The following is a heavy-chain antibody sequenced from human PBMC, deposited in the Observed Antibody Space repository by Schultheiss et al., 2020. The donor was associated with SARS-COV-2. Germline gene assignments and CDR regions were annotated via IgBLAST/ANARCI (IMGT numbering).Heavy chain of an antibody. CDR2: ISGSGGST. D-gene: IGHD6-13*01. CDR3: AKDGLGYSSSWYLWYFDL. V-gene: IGHV3-23*01. Sequence: GGSLRLSCAASGFTFSSYAMSWVRQAPGKGLEWVSAISGSGGSTYYADSVKGRFTISRDNSKNTLYLQMNSLRAEDTAVYYCAKDGLGYSSSWYLWYFDLWGRGTLVTVSS. J-gene: IGHJ2*01. CDR1: GFTFSSYA.